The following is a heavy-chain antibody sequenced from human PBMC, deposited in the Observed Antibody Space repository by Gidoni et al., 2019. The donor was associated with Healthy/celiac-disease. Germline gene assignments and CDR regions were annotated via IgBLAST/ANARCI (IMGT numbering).Heavy chain of an antibody. V-gene: IGHV3-74*01. D-gene: IGHD2-15*01. CDR3: ARDRADIVVVEGAFDI. J-gene: IGHJ3*02. CDR2: FNSDGSST. CDR1: GSTSSSYW. Sequence: EVQLVESGGGLVQPGGSLRLSCAASGSTSSSYWMHWVRQAPGKGLVWVSRFNSDGSSTSYADSVEGRFTISRDNAKNTLYLQMNSLRAEDTAVYYCARDRADIVVVEGAFDIWGQGTMVTVSS.